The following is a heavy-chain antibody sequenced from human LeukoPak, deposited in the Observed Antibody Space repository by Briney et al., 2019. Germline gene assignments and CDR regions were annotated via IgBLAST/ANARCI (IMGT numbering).Heavy chain of an antibody. J-gene: IGHJ5*02. Sequence: SETLSLTCTVSSGSISSYYWSWIRQPPGKGLEWIGYIYYTGSTNYNPSLKSRVTISVDTSKNQFSLNLRSVTAADTAVYYCARHGPYLGRLGWFDPWGQGTLVTVSS. CDR3: ARHGPYLGRLGWFDP. CDR1: SGSISSYY. D-gene: IGHD1-26*01. CDR2: IYYTGST. V-gene: IGHV4-59*08.